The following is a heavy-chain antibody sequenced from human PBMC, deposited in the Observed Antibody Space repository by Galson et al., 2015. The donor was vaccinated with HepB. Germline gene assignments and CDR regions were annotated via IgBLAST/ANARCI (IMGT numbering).Heavy chain of an antibody. V-gene: IGHV3-21*01. CDR3: ARGGKLRYFDWFEEDPGQDILDV. CDR1: GFNFGSYS. J-gene: IGHJ6*02. CDR2: ISGTSRNI. Sequence: SLRLSCAASGFNFGSYSMNWVRQAPGKGLEWVSSISGTSRNIIYADSLKGRVTVSRDNAKNSLCLQMNGLRADDTATYYCARGGKLRYFDWFEEDPGQDILDVWGQGTTVTVSS. D-gene: IGHD3-9*01.